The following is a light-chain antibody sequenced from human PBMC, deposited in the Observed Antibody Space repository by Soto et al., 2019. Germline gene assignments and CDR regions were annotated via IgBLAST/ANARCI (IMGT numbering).Light chain of an antibody. V-gene: IGKV3-11*01. CDR1: PSFANY. CDR2: GAF. CDR3: QQRTIWPPVT. Sequence: EIGLTQSPAAVSLYPGDRATLSCRASPSFANYLSRYQQTPGQAPRLLIYGAFNRATGIPARFSGSGSGTDFTLTISSLEHEDFVVYYCQQRTIWPPVTFGQGTRLAIK. J-gene: IGKJ5*01.